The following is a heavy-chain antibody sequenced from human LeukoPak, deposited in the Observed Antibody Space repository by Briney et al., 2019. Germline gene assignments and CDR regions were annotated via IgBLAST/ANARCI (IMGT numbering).Heavy chain of an antibody. D-gene: IGHD4-11*01. V-gene: IGHV3-30*02. CDR2: IRYDGSNK. CDR1: GFTFSSYG. CDR3: ARDDIRLLALYSNSVDY. Sequence: GGSLRLSCAASGFTFSSYGMHWVRQAPGKGLEWMAFIRYDGSNKYYADSVKGRFTISRDNSKNTLYLQMNSLRAEDTAVYYCARDDIRLLALYSNSVDYWGQGTLVTVSS. J-gene: IGHJ4*02.